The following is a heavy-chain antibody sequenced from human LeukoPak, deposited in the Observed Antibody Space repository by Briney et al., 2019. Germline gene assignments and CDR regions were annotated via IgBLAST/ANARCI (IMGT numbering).Heavy chain of an antibody. CDR1: GFTFSSYA. Sequence: PGGSLRLSCAASGFTFSSYAMSWVRQAPGKGREWVSAISSSGGSTFNADSVKGRFTISRDNSKNTLYLQMDSLRAEDTAVYYCAKGGSSSWHYYYYYMDVWGKGTTVTVSS. J-gene: IGHJ6*03. CDR3: AKGGSSSWHYYYYYMDV. CDR2: ISSSGGST. D-gene: IGHD6-13*01. V-gene: IGHV3-23*01.